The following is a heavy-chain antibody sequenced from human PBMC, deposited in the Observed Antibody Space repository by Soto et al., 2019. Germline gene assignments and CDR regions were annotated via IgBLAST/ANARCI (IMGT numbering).Heavy chain of an antibody. CDR1: GGSISSGGYY. V-gene: IGHV4-31*03. J-gene: IGHJ6*02. CDR3: AGQPTAGSYYDLGSYYYYYGMDV. CDR2: IYYTGTT. Sequence: SETLSLTCTVSGGSISSGGYYWNWIRQHPGKGLEWIAYIYYTGTTYYNPSLKSRVTISIDRSKNQFSLKLSSVTAADTAVYYCAGQPTAGSYYDLGSYYYYYGMDVWGQGTTVTVSS. D-gene: IGHD3-10*01.